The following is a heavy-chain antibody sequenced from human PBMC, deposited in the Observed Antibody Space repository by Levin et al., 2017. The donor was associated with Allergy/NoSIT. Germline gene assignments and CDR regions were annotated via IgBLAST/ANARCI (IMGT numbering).Heavy chain of an antibody. J-gene: IGHJ4*02. V-gene: IGHV3-11*03. Sequence: GESLKISCAASGFTFSDYYMSWIRRAPGKGLEWISYIITSGTHTSYADSVKGRFTISRDNANNLLFLQMNSLRAEDTAVYYCASRYGSGTYYQGNNYWGQGTLVTVSS. CDR3: ASRYGSGTYYQGNNY. CDR2: IITSGTHT. D-gene: IGHD3-10*01. CDR1: GFTFSDYY.